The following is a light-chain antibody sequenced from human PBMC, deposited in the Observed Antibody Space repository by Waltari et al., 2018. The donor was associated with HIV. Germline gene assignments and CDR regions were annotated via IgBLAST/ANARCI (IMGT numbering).Light chain of an antibody. V-gene: IGLV2-23*02. CDR1: RRDVGTYDY. Sequence: QSALTQPASVSGSPGQAITISCTGSRRDVGTYDYISWYQQHPGTAPKLIISDVTERPAGISNRVSGAKSGTTASLTISGRQAEDEAEYFCCSFAGSNFVFGSGTKVTVL. CDR2: DVT. J-gene: IGLJ1*01. CDR3: CSFAGSNFV.